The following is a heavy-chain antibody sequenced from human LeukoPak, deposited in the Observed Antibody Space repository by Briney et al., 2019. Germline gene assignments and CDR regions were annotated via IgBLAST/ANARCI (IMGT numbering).Heavy chain of an antibody. CDR3: ARVTAPYYYASSGYPPDY. J-gene: IGHJ4*02. CDR2: IIPILGIA. D-gene: IGHD3-22*01. V-gene: IGHV1-69*04. CDR1: GGTFSSYA. Sequence: SVKVSCKASGGTFSSYAISWVRQAPGQGLEWMGRIIPILGIANYAQKFQGRVTITADKSTSTAYMELSSLRSEDTAVYYCARVTAPYYYASSGYPPDYWGQGTLVTVSS.